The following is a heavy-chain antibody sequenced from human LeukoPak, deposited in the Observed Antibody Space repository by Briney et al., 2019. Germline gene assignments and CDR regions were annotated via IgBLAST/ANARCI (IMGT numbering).Heavy chain of an antibody. D-gene: IGHD4-11*01. J-gene: IGHJ5*02. CDR3: ARDHSNYGWFDP. CDR2: IYPNSGGT. CDR1: GYTFTGYY. V-gene: IGHV1-2*02. Sequence: ASVKVSCKASGYTFTGYYMHWVRQAPGQGLEWMGWIYPNSGGTNYAQKFQGRVTMTRDTSISTAYMELSRLRSDDTAVYYCARDHSNYGWFDPWGQGTLVTVSS.